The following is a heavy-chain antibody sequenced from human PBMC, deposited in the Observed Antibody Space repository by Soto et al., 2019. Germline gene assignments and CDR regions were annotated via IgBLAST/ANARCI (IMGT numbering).Heavy chain of an antibody. V-gene: IGHV1-2*02. J-gene: IGHJ3*02. CDR1: GYTFTGYY. D-gene: IGHD3-10*01. CDR2: INPNSGGT. CDR3: ARTMTGATMVRVENEAFDI. Sequence: ASVKVSCKASGYTFTGYYMHWVRQAPGQGLEWMGWINPNSGGTNYAQKFQGRVTMTRDTSISTAYMELSRLRSDDTAVYYCARTMTGATMVRVENEAFDILGQGTMVTVSS.